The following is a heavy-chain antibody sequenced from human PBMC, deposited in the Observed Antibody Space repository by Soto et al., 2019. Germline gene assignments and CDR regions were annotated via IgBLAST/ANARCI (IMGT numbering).Heavy chain of an antibody. Sequence: QVQLVQSGAEVKRPGASVKVSCKASGYTFTTYYMHWVRQAPGQGLEWLGIIDPNGGSTTYAQKFTGRVTMTRDTSTSTVYLELSSLRSEDTAVYYCARAGYCSGGTCFHGNCDYWGQGTLVTVSA. J-gene: IGHJ4*02. CDR3: ARAGYCSGGTCFHGNCDY. CDR1: GYTFTTYY. CDR2: IDPNGGST. D-gene: IGHD2-15*01. V-gene: IGHV1-46*01.